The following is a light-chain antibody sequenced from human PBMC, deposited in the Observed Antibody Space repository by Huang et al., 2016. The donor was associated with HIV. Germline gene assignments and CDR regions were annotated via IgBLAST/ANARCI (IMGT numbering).Light chain of an antibody. CDR3: QQSYSTPIT. Sequence: DIQMTQSPSSLSASIGDRVIITCRASQTISTYLNWYQHKPGKAPKLLIYGASTLESGVPSRLSGSGSATHFTLTISSLQPEDFATFYCQQSYSTPITFGQGTRLEIK. CDR1: QTISTY. V-gene: IGKV1-39*01. CDR2: GAS. J-gene: IGKJ5*01.